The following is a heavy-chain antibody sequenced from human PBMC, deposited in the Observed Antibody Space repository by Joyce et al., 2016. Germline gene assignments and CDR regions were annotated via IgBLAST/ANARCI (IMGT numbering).Heavy chain of an antibody. V-gene: IGHV4-59*01. J-gene: IGHJ4*02. CDR3: ARDSVGPTLLCDY. D-gene: IGHD1-26*01. CDR2: IYYTGST. Sequence: QVQLQESGPGLVKPSETLSLTCTVSGGSISSYYWSWIRQPPGKGLEWIGYIYYTGSTDYNPSLKSRVTMSVDTYKNQFSLKLDSVTAADTAIYYCARDSVGPTLLCDYWGQGSLVTVSS. CDR1: GGSISSYY.